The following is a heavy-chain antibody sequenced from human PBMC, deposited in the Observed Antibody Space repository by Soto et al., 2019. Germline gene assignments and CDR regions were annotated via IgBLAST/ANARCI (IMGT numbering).Heavy chain of an antibody. D-gene: IGHD3-9*01. J-gene: IGHJ6*02. CDR1: GGSISSSNW. V-gene: IGHV4-4*02. Sequence: SETLSLTCAVSGGSISSSNWWSWVRQPPGKGLEWIGEIYHSGSTNYNPSLKSRVTISVDKSKNQFSLKLSSVTAADTAVYYCAREKHTVLRSFLDVWGQGTTVTVYS. CDR3: AREKHTVLRSFLDV. CDR2: IYHSGST.